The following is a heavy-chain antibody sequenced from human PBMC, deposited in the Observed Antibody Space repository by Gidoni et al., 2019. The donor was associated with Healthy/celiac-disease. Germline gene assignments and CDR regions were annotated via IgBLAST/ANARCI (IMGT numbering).Heavy chain of an antibody. CDR1: GYSFTSYW. J-gene: IGHJ3*02. Sequence: EVQLXXXGAEVTKPGESLKISCKGSGYSFTSYWIGWVCQMPGKGLEWMWIIYPGDSYTRYSPSFQGQVTISADKSISTAYLQWSSLKASDTAMYYCASSLFGEGSDDAFDIWGQGTMVXVSS. CDR2: IYPGDSYT. CDR3: ASSLFGEGSDDAFDI. D-gene: IGHD3-10*01. V-gene: IGHV5-51*01.